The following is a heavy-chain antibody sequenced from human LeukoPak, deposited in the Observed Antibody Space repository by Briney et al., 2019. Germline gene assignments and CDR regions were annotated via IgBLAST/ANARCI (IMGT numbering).Heavy chain of an antibody. V-gene: IGHV3-30*18. CDR2: ISYDGRTE. CDR3: AKESAGMGADVFDI. D-gene: IGHD1-26*01. CDR1: GFTFTNYG. Sequence: AGGSLRLSCAASGFTFTNYGMHWVRQAPGKGLEWVAMISYDGRTEYYVDSVKGRFTISRDNSKNTLYLQMNSLRAEDTAVYYCAKESAGMGADVFDIWGQGKMVTVSS. J-gene: IGHJ3*02.